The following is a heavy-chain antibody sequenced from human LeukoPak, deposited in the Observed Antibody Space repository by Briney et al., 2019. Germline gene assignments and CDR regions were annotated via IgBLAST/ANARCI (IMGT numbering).Heavy chain of an antibody. V-gene: IGHV1-46*01. CDR2: INPSGGST. J-gene: IGHJ6*02. D-gene: IGHD3-10*01. CDR3: AKDLGFGDIVYGMDV. Sequence: GASVKVSCKASGYTFTSYYMHWVRQAPGQGLEWMGIINPSGGSTSYAQKFQGRVTMTRDTSTSTVYMELSSLRSEDTAVYYCAKDLGFGDIVYGMDVWGQGTTVTVSS. CDR1: GYTFTSYY.